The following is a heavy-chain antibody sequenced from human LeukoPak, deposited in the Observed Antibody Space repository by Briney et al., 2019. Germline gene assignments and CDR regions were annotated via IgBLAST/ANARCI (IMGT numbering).Heavy chain of an antibody. V-gene: IGHV3-48*01. CDR2: ISSSSSTI. CDR1: GFTFSSYS. J-gene: IGHJ4*02. D-gene: IGHD2-15*01. Sequence: GGSLRLSCAASGFTFSSYSMNWVRQAPGKGLEWVSYISSSSSTIYYADSVEGRFTISRDNAKNSLYLQMNSLRAEDTAVYYCARDRSAFDYWGQGTLVTVSS. CDR3: ARDRSAFDY.